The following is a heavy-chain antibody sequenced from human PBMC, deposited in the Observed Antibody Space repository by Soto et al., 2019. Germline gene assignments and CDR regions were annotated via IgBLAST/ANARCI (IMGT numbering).Heavy chain of an antibody. D-gene: IGHD3-10*01. Sequence: PSETLSLTCTVSGGSISSSSYYWGWIRQPPGKGLEWIGSIYYSGSTYYNPSLKSRVTISVDTSKNQFSLKLSSVTAADTAVYYCASLYYYGSGSYGYWGQGTLVPVSS. V-gene: IGHV4-39*01. CDR1: GGSISSSSYY. J-gene: IGHJ4*02. CDR2: IYYSGST. CDR3: ASLYYYGSGSYGY.